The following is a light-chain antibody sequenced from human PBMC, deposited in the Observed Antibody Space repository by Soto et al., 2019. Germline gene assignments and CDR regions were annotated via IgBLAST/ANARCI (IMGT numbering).Light chain of an antibody. CDR1: ISDICVYNS. CDR2: EVS. Sequence: SVRRLPASVSGSLGQEYPISCTGTISDICVYNSVSWYQYHPGKVPRLLIFEVSDRPSGVSNRFSGSKSGNTASLTISGLQAEDEADYFCSSYVSGATYVFGTGTQVTVL. CDR3: SSYVSGATYV. J-gene: IGLJ1*01. V-gene: IGLV2-14*01.